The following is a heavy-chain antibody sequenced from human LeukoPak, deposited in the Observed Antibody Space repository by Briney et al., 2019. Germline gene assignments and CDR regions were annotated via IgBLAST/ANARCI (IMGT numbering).Heavy chain of an antibody. D-gene: IGHD1-26*01. Sequence: SVKVSCKASGGTFSSYAISWVRQAPGQGLEWMGGIIPIFGTANYAQKFQGRVTIIADKFTSTAYMELSSLRSEDTAMYYCARDQKVGATPYFGMDVWGQGTTVTVSS. V-gene: IGHV1-69*06. CDR2: IIPIFGTA. CDR1: GGTFSSYA. J-gene: IGHJ6*02. CDR3: ARDQKVGATPYFGMDV.